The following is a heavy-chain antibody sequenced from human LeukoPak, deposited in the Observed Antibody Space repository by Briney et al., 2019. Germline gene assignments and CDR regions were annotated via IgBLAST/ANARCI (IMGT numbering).Heavy chain of an antibody. V-gene: IGHV4-39*02. Sequence: PSETLSLTCTVSGGSISSSSYYWGWIRQPPGKGLEWIGSIYYSGSTYYNPSLKSRITISVDTFRSQVPLKMRSVTAADTAVYYCAREGYYYGSGSMSYMDVWGKGTTVTISS. J-gene: IGHJ6*03. CDR1: GGSISSSSYY. CDR2: IYYSGST. D-gene: IGHD3-10*01. CDR3: AREGYYYGSGSMSYMDV.